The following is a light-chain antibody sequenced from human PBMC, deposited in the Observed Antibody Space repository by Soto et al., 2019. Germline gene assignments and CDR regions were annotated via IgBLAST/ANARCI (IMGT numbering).Light chain of an antibody. J-gene: IGKJ3*01. V-gene: IGKV3-20*01. CDR1: QSVSSSY. Sequence: EIVWRQSPGTLALSPGERATLSCRASQSVSSSYLAWYQQKPGQAPRLLIYGASSRATGIPDRFSGSGSGTDFTLTISRMEPEDFAVSYCQQYGSSPPRFTFGPWTKVDIK. CDR3: QQYGSSPPRFT. CDR2: GAS.